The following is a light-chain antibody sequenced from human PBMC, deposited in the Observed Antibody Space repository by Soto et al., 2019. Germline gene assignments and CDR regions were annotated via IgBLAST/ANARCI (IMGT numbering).Light chain of an antibody. CDR1: QDIGTS. J-gene: IGKJ3*01. Sequence: DLQMTQSPSSLSASVGGRVTITCRASQDIGTSLDWFQQKPGTAPKRLIYTITDLQSGVPSRFSGGGSGTEFTLTISSLQPEDSATYYWLQHDAFPFTFGPGTKVHV. CDR3: LQHDAFPFT. V-gene: IGKV1-17*01. CDR2: TIT.